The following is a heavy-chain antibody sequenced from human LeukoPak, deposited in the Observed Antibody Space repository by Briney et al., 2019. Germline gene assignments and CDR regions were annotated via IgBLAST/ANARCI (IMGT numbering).Heavy chain of an antibody. J-gene: IGHJ4*02. Sequence: GGSLRLSCAASVFTYNSYDVQWLRQAPGKGLEYVSAISGNGGTTYYANSVKGRFTISRDNSNNTLYLQMGSLRAEDMAVYYCATDGAWYNGSYYNDYWGQGTLVTVSS. CDR1: VFTYNSYD. V-gene: IGHV3-64*01. D-gene: IGHD1-26*01. CDR3: ATDGAWYNGSYYNDY. CDR2: ISGNGGTT.